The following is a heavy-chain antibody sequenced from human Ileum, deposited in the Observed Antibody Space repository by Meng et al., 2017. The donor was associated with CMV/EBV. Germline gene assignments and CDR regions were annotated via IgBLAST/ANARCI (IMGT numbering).Heavy chain of an antibody. D-gene: IGHD1-26*01. J-gene: IGHJ3*02. CDR3: ARIRQRVGATNDAFEI. Sequence: GESLKISCAASGFTFNNYWMHWVRQAPGKGLVWVSRINGDASSTDYADSVKGRFTISRDNAKNTLYLQMNGLRAEDTAVYYCARIRQRVGATNDAFEIWGQGTMVTVSS. CDR1: GFTFNNYW. V-gene: IGHV3-74*01. CDR2: INGDASST.